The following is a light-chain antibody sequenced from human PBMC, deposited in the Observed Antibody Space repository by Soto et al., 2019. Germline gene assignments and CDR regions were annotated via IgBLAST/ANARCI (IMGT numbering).Light chain of an antibody. V-gene: IGKV1-5*03. J-gene: IGKJ1*01. CDR3: QQYKGFSQT. CDR2: KAS. CDR1: QTISTW. Sequence: DIQMTQAPSTLSASVGDRVTITCRASQTISTWLAWYQQKPGKAPKLLIYKASSLESGVPSRFSGSGSGTEFTLTITSLQPDDFATYYCQQYKGFSQTFGHRTKVNIK.